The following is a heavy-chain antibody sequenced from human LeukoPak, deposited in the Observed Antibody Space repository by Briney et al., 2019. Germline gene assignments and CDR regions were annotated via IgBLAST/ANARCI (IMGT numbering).Heavy chain of an antibody. CDR1: GGSISSSSYY. CDR2: IYYSGST. V-gene: IGHV4-39*01. CDR3: ARHIDYGDYGSYFDY. D-gene: IGHD4-17*01. J-gene: IGHJ4*02. Sequence: SETLSLTCTVSGGSISSSSYYWGWIRQPPGKRLEWIGSIYYSGSTYYNPSLKSRVTISVDTSKNQFSLKLSSVTAADTAVYYCARHIDYGDYGSYFDYWGQGTLVTVSS.